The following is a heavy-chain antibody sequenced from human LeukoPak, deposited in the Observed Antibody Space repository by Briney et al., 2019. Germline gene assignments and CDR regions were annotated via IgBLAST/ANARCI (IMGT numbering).Heavy chain of an antibody. V-gene: IGHV4-34*01. D-gene: IGHD2-2*01. CDR2: INHSGST. Sequence: SETLSLTCAVYGGSFSGYYWSWIRQPPGKGLEWIGEINHSGSTNYNPSLKSRVTISVDTSKNQFSLKLSSVTAADTAVYYCARIGYCRSTSCYVEFDYWGQGTLVTVSS. J-gene: IGHJ4*02. CDR1: GGSFSGYY. CDR3: ARIGYCRSTSCYVEFDY.